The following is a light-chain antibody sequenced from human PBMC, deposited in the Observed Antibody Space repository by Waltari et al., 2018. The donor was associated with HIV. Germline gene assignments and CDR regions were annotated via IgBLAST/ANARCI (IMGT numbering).Light chain of an antibody. J-gene: IGLJ3*02. CDR3: QVWDSSSDHPV. Sequence: SYVLTQPPSVSVAPGTTARITCGGNNLGSKSVHWYQQKPGQSPVLVIYDDSDRPSGIPERFSGSNSGNTATLTISRVEAGDEADYYCQVWDSSSDHPVFGGGTKLTVL. V-gene: IGLV3-21*04. CDR1: NLGSKS. CDR2: DDS.